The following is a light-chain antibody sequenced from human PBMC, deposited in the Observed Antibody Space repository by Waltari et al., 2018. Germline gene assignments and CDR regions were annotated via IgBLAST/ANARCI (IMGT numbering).Light chain of an antibody. J-gene: IGKJ4*01. CDR2: AAS. V-gene: IGKV1-8*01. CDR3: QQYYSYPPVT. CDR1: QGISSY. Sequence: AIRITQSPSSLSASTGDRVTITCRASQGISSYLAWYQQKPGKAPKLLIYAASTLQSGVPSRFSGSGSATDFTLTISCLQSEDFATYYCQQYYSYPPVTFGGGTKVEIK.